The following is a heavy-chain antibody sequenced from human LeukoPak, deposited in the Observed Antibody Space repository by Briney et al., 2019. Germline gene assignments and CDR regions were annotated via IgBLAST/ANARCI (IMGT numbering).Heavy chain of an antibody. J-gene: IGHJ4*02. V-gene: IGHV4-4*07. CDR2: IYTSGNT. Sequence: SETLSLTCTVSGGSISSFYWSWIRQPAGQGLEWIGRIYTSGNTNYNPSLKSRVTMSVDTSKNQFSLKLSSVTAADTAVYYCARGPYSSGSYTFDYWGQGTLVTVS. CDR1: GGSISSFY. D-gene: IGHD3-10*01. CDR3: ARGPYSSGSYTFDY.